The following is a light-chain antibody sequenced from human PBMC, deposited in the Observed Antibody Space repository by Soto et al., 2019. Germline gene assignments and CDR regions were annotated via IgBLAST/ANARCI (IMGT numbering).Light chain of an antibody. CDR3: QHYGGSSLYT. CDR2: ETS. CDR1: QSLSSS. V-gene: IGKV3-11*01. Sequence: EIELTQSPATLSLSPGERATLSCRASQSLSSSLAWYQQKHGQAPRLLISETSNRATGIPARFSGSGSGTDFTLTISSLEPEDFAVYYCQHYGGSSLYTFAQGTRLEIK. J-gene: IGKJ2*01.